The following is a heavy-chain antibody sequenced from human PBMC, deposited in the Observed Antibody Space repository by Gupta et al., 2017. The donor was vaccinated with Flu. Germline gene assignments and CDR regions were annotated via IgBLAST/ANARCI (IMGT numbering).Heavy chain of an antibody. CDR1: GFTLSSHG. CDR3: ARGHWDN. J-gene: IGHJ4*02. CDR2: ISPSATI. Sequence: EVQLVESGGGSVQPGGSLRLSCVASGFTLSSHGMSWVRQAPGRRLEWVSFISPSATIYYGDPVRGRFTISRDNAKNSLYLQMSGLRDEDTAVYYCARGHWDNWGQGTLVTVSS. V-gene: IGHV3-48*03.